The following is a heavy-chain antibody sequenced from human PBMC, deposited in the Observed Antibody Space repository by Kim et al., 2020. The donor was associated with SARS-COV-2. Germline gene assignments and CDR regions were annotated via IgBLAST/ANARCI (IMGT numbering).Heavy chain of an antibody. V-gene: IGHV3-9*01. D-gene: IGHD2-2*01. Sequence: AESMKGRVTISRDNARNSLYLPMSSLRAEDTAFYYCAKGHTSCYYSWYFDLWGRGTLVTVSS. CDR3: AKGHTSCYYSWYFDL. J-gene: IGHJ2*01.